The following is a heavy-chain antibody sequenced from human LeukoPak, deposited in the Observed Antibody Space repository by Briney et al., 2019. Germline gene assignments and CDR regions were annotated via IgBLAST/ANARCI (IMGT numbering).Heavy chain of an antibody. CDR1: GFTFSSYG. CDR3: AKEDVVVITIRYFQH. J-gene: IGHJ1*01. Sequence: GGSLRLSCAASGFTFSSYGMHWVRQAPGKGLEWVAVISYDGSNKYYADSVKGRFTISRDNSKNTLYLQMNSLRTEDTAIYYCAKEDVVVITIRYFQHWGQGTLVTVSS. D-gene: IGHD3-22*01. V-gene: IGHV3-30*18. CDR2: ISYDGSNK.